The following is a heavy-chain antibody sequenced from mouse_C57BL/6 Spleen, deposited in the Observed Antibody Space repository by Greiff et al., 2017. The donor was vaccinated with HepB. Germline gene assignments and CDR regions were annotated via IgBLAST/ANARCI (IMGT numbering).Heavy chain of an antibody. CDR3: ARWGLGRNYFDY. CDR2: IYPGDGDT. D-gene: IGHD4-1*01. CDR1: GYAFSSYW. Sequence: QVQLKESGAELVKPGASVKISCKASGYAFSSYWMNWVKQRPGKGLEWIGQIYPGDGDTNYNGKFKGKATLTADKSSSTAYMQRSSLTSEDSAVYFCARWGLGRNYFDYWGQGTTLTVSS. J-gene: IGHJ2*01. V-gene: IGHV1-80*01.